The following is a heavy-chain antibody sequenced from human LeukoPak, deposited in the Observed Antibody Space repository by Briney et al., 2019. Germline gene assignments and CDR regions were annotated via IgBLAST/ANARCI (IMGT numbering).Heavy chain of an antibody. J-gene: IGHJ6*03. CDR1: GGSFSGYY. CDR3: ARGRGYFYYYMDV. CDR2: INHSGST. D-gene: IGHD3-22*01. Sequence: PLETLSLTCAVYGGSFSGYYWSWIRQPPGKGLEWIGEINHSGSTNYNPSLKSRVTISVDTSKNQFSLKLSSVTAADTAVYYCARGRGYFYYYMDVWGKGTTVTVSS. V-gene: IGHV4-34*01.